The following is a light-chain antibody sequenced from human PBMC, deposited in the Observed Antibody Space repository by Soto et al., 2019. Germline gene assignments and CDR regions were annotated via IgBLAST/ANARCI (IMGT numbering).Light chain of an antibody. Sequence: EIVMTQSPATLSVSPGERITLSCRASQSITTSLAWYQQKPGQAPRLLIYGASTRATNVPARFSGSGSGTDFSLTISSLQSEDFATYYCQQSHNYMYTFGQGTKVDIK. V-gene: IGKV3-15*01. CDR2: GAS. CDR1: QSITTS. CDR3: QQSHNYMYT. J-gene: IGKJ2*01.